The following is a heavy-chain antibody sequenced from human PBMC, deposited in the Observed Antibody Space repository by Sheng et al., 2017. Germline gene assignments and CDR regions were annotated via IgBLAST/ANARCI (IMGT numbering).Heavy chain of an antibody. CDR3: AKDRTPWGPSYDAFDI. Sequence: EVQLEESGGGLVQPGGFMRLSCAASGFTFSTYGMSWVRQALGKGLEWVSGISGSDGRTYYADSVKGRFTTSRDNSKNTLYLQMNSLRAEDTALYYCAKDRTPWGPSYDAFDIWGQGTMVTVSS. V-gene: IGHV3-23*04. CDR1: GFTFSTYG. J-gene: IGHJ3*02. CDR2: ISGSDGRT. D-gene: IGHD3-16*01.